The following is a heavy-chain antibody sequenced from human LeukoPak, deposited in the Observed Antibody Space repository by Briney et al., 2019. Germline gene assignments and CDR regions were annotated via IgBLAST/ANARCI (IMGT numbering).Heavy chain of an antibody. Sequence: AGSLRLPCAASGFTIRDYVMSWVRQAPGKGLEWVSYIDPSGTALYYADSVKGRFTASRDNGKNSLSLQLRSLRAEDTALYYCARAAYNWNWGQGTLVTVSS. V-gene: IGHV3-11*01. J-gene: IGHJ4*02. CDR2: IDPSGTAL. D-gene: IGHD1-20*01. CDR1: GFTIRDYV. CDR3: ARAAYNWN.